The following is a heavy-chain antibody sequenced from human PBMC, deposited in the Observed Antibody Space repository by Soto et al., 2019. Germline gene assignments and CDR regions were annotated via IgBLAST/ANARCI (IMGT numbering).Heavy chain of an antibody. CDR1: GFTFSSYA. J-gene: IGHJ6*02. V-gene: IGHV3-30-3*01. Sequence: VGSLRLSCAASGFTFSSYAMHWVRQAPGKGLEWVAVISYDGSNKYYADSVKGRFTISRDNSKNTLYLQMNSLRAEDTAVYYCARGDSSGYYYIDYYYGMDVWGQGTTVTVSS. CDR3: ARGDSSGYYYIDYYYGMDV. CDR2: ISYDGSNK. D-gene: IGHD3-22*01.